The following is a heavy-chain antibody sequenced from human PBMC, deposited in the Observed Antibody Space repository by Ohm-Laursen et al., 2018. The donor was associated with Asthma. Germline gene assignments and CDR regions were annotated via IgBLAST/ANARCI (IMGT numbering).Heavy chain of an antibody. J-gene: IGHJ4*02. CDR3: ARDKSPPYCGGDCYSFDY. CDR1: GFTFSSYA. CDR2: ISYDGSNK. V-gene: IGHV3-30-3*01. Sequence: SLRLSCAASGFTFSSYAMHWVRQAPGKGLEWVAVISYDGSNKYYADSVKGRFTISRDNSKNTLYLQMNSLRAEDTAVYYCARDKSPPYCGGDCYSFDYWGQGTLVTVSS. D-gene: IGHD2-21*01.